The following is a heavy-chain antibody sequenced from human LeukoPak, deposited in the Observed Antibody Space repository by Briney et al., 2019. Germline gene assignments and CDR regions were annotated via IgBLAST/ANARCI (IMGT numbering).Heavy chain of an antibody. J-gene: IGHJ4*01. D-gene: IGHD6-13*01. Sequence: PSETLSLTCAVSGGSISSGGYSWSWIRQPPGKGLEWIGYIYHSGSTYYNPSLKGRVTISVDTSKNQFSLKLSSVTAADTAVYYCARDLPLGYSIQWPPYYFDYWXXGTLVTVSS. CDR1: GGSISSGGYS. CDR3: ARDLPLGYSIQWPPYYFDY. CDR2: IYHSGST. V-gene: IGHV4-30-2*01.